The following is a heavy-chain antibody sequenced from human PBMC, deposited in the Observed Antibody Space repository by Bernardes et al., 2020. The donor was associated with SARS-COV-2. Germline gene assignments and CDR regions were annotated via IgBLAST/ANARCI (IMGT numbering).Heavy chain of an antibody. J-gene: IGHJ6*02. CDR1: GGPISSHY. CDR2: VYYTGNT. CDR3: ARDVFLGSSWDQSYYGMDV. V-gene: IGHV4-59*11. D-gene: IGHD6-13*01. Sequence: SETLSLTCTVSGGPISSHYWSWIRQSPGKGLEWIGNVYYTGNTNHNPSLRSRAIIGIDTSKSQFSLRLNSVTAADAAVYYCARDVFLGSSWDQSYYGMDVWGQGTTVTVSS.